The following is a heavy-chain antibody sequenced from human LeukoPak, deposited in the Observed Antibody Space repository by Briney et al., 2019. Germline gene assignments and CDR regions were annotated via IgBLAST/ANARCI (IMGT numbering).Heavy chain of an antibody. D-gene: IGHD5-18*01. Sequence: PGGSLRLSCAASGFTFSSYEMNWARQAPGKGLEWVSYISSSGSTVYYADSVKGRFTISRDNAKNSLYLQMNSLRSEDTAVYYCVRDRRDTVMAHFDYWGQGILVTVSS. CDR1: GFTFSSYE. CDR2: ISSSGSTV. CDR3: VRDRRDTVMAHFDY. V-gene: IGHV3-48*03. J-gene: IGHJ4*02.